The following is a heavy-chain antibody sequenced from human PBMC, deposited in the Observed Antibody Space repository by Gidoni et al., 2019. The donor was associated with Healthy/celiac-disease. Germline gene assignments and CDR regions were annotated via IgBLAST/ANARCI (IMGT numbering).Heavy chain of an antibody. D-gene: IGHD3-3*01. CDR3: ARDRGLVGDFWSGYHLEYYYYYYGMDV. Sequence: EVQLVESGGGLVKPGGSLRLSCAASGFTFSSYSMNWVRQAQGKGLEWVSSISSSSSYIYYADSVKGRFTISRDNAKNSLYLQMNSLRAEDTAVYYCARDRGLVGDFWSGYHLEYYYYYYGMDVWGQGTTVTVSS. CDR1: GFTFSSYS. V-gene: IGHV3-21*01. CDR2: ISSSSSYI. J-gene: IGHJ6*02.